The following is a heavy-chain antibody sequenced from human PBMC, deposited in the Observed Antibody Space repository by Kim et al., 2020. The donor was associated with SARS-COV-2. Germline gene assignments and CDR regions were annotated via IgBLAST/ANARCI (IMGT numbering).Heavy chain of an antibody. CDR3: VGSVYSLYGGQYYGMDV. CDR1: GFTSSNFA. CDR2: ISNDGGNK. V-gene: IGHV3-30*03. D-gene: IGHD3-3*01. Sequence: GGSLRLSCVASGFTSSNFAMHWVRHAPGKGLQWVAIISNDGGNKYYGDSVTGRFTISRDNSKKTVYLQMNSLIAEDTVIYYCVGSVYSLYGGQYYGMDV. J-gene: IGHJ6*01.